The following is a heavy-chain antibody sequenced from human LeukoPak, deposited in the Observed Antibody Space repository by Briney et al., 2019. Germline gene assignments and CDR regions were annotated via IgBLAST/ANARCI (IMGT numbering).Heavy chain of an antibody. D-gene: IGHD6-13*01. Sequence: GGSLRLSCAASGFTFNTYAMHWVRQAPDKGLEWVAVISYDGSHQSHADSVKGRFTISRDNSKNTLSLEMNNVRVEDSSVYYCARAPSSSWHRFDSWGQGTLLTVSS. CDR2: ISYDGSHQ. V-gene: IGHV3-30-3*01. J-gene: IGHJ4*02. CDR3: ARAPSSSWHRFDS. CDR1: GFTFNTYA.